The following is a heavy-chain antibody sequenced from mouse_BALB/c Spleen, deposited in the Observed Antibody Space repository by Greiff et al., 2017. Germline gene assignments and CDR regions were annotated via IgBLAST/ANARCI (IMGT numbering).Heavy chain of an antibody. D-gene: IGHD1-1*01. CDR1: GYTFTSYW. V-gene: IGHV1S41*01. CDR2: IAPGSGST. J-gene: IGHJ4*01. Sequence: DLVKPGASVKLSCKASGYTFTSYWINWIKQRPGQGLEWIGRIAPGSGSTYYNEMFKGKATLTVDTSSSTAYIQLSSLSSADSAVYFCARFYYGSNSYAMDDWGQGTSVTVSS. CDR3: ARFYYGSNSYAMDD.